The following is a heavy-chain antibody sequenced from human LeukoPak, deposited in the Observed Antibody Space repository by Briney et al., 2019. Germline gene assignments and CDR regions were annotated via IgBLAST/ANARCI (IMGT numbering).Heavy chain of an antibody. D-gene: IGHD3-3*01. Sequence: PGGSLRLSCAASGFTFSIYAMSWVRQAPGKGLEWVSGISGSSSHTADADSVRGRFIISRDNTRNTLYLHMNSLRAEDTALYYCAKESGYSNAASEWGFDSWGQGTLVTVSS. CDR2: ISGSSSHT. J-gene: IGHJ4*02. CDR3: AKESGYSNAASEWGFDS. V-gene: IGHV3-23*01. CDR1: GFTFSIYA.